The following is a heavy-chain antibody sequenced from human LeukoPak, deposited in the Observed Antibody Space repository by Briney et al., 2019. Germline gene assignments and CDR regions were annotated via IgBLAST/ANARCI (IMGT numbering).Heavy chain of an antibody. D-gene: IGHD3-10*01. V-gene: IGHV4-34*01. J-gene: IGHJ5*02. CDR1: GGSFSGYY. CDR2: INHSGST. CDR3: ASSRGWFDP. Sequence: KPSETLSLTCAVYGGSFSGYYWSWIRQPPGKGLEWIGEINHSGSTNYNPSLKSRVTISVDTSKNQFSLKLSSVTAADTAVYYCASSRGWFDPWGQGTLVTVSS.